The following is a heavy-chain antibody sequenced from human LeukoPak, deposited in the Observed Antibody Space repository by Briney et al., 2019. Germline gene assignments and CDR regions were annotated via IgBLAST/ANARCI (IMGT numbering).Heavy chain of an antibody. J-gene: IGHJ4*02. CDR1: GFTFSSYV. D-gene: IGHD6-13*01. V-gene: IGHV3-30*04. CDR3: ARAQLGFDY. Sequence: PGGSLRLSCAASGFTFSSYVMHWVRQAPGKGLEWVAIISYDGSNEYYADSVKGRFTISRDNSRNTLYLQVNSLRAEDTAVYYCARAQLGFDYWGQGTLVTVSS. CDR2: ISYDGSNE.